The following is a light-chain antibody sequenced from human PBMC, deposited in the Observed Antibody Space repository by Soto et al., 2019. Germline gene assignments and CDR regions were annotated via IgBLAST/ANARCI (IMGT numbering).Light chain of an antibody. J-gene: IGLJ1*01. Sequence: QSVLTQPPSASGTPGQNITISCSGSSSNIGRNFAYWYQQHAGAAPNLLIYKNNQRPSGVPDRFSGSKSGTSASLAVSGLRSEDEAHYHCAAWDDSLSGLFVFGTGTKVTVL. CDR1: SSNIGRNF. CDR2: KNN. CDR3: AAWDDSLSGLFV. V-gene: IGLV1-47*01.